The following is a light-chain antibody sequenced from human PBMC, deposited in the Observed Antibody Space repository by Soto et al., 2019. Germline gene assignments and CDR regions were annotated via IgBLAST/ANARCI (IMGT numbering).Light chain of an antibody. J-gene: IGLJ3*02. V-gene: IGLV1-40*01. CDR3: QSYDSSLGGSKGV. CDR1: SSDIGAGYD. CDR2: GNI. Sequence: QSVLTQPPSMSGAPGQRVTISCTGSSSDIGAGYDVHWYQQFPGTAPKPLIYGNINRPSGVPDRFSGSKSGTSASLAITGLQAEDEADYYCQSYDSSLGGSKGVFGGGTKLTVL.